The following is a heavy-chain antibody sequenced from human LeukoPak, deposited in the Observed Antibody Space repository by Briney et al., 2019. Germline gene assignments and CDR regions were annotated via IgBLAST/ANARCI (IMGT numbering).Heavy chain of an antibody. CDR3: AREEGPSEFDY. V-gene: IGHV3-7*01. J-gene: IGHJ4*02. CDR2: IKQDGSEK. CDR1: GFTFSGYW. Sequence: GGSLRLSCAASGFTFSGYWMSWVRQAPGKGLEWVANIKQDGSEKYYVDSVKGRFTISRDNAKNSLYLQMNSLRAEDTAVYYCAREEGPSEFDYWGQGTLVTVSS.